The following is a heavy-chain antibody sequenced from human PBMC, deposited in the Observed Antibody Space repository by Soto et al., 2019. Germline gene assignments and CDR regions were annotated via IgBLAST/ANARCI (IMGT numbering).Heavy chain of an antibody. J-gene: IGHJ6*02. CDR1: GFTFSSYG. Sequence: GGSLRLSCAASGFTFSSYGMHLFRQAPGKGLEWVAVISYDGSNKYYADSVKGRFTISRDNSKNTLDLQMNSLRAEDTAVYYCAKETIRSYFYYYYGMDVWGQGTTVTVSS. D-gene: IGHD1-26*01. CDR2: ISYDGSNK. V-gene: IGHV3-30*18. CDR3: AKETIRSYFYYYYGMDV.